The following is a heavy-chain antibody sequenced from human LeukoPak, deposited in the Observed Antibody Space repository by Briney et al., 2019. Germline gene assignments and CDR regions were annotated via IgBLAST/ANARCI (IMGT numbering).Heavy chain of an antibody. CDR2: IKQDGSEK. V-gene: IGHV3-7*03. J-gene: IGHJ5*02. CDR3: ARGSRWFDP. CDR1: GFTFSSYA. Sequence: GRSLRLSCAASGFTFSSYAMHWVRQAPGKGLEWVANIKQDGSEKYYVDSVKGRFTISRDNAKNSLYLQMNSLRAEDTAVYYCARGSRWFDPWGQGTLVTVSS.